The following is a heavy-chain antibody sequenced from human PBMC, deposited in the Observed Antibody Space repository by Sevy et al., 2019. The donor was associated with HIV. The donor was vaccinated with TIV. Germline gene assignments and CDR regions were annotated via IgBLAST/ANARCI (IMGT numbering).Heavy chain of an antibody. CDR1: GGSISSNNW. CDR2: IYYSGNA. J-gene: IGHJ4*02. D-gene: IGHD3-3*01. Sequence: SETLSLTCAVSGGSISSNNWWSWVRQPPGKGLEWIGEIYYSGNANYNPSLKSRLTISVDKSKNQFSLKLRSVTAADTAVYYCARVANFLSGYDETGVFDYWGQGTLVTVSS. V-gene: IGHV4-4*02. CDR3: ARVANFLSGYDETGVFDY.